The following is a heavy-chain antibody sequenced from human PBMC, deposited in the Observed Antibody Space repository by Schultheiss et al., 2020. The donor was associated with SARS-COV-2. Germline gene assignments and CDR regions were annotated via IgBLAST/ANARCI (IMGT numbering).Heavy chain of an antibody. Sequence: GESLKISCAASGFTFSSYSMSWVRQAPGKGLEWVSAISGSGGSTYYADSVKGRFTISRDNSKNTLYLQMNSLRAEDTAVYYCAKDVPYYYDSSGYGGDWGQGTLVTVSS. CDR2: ISGSGGST. V-gene: IGHV3-23*01. CDR3: AKDVPYYYDSSGYGGD. CDR1: GFTFSSYS. J-gene: IGHJ4*02. D-gene: IGHD3-22*01.